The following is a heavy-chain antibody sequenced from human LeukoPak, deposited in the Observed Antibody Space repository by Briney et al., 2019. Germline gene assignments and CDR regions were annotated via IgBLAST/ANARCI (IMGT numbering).Heavy chain of an antibody. V-gene: IGHV3-49*04. Sequence: PGGSLRLSCTASGFTFGDYAMSWVRQAPGKGLAWVGFIRSKAYGGTTEYAASVKGRFTISRDDSKSIAYLQMNSLKTEDTAVYYCTRDSNLWSGYSVDWFDPWGQGTLVTVSS. CDR2: IRSKAYGGTT. J-gene: IGHJ5*02. D-gene: IGHD3-3*01. CDR3: TRDSNLWSGYSVDWFDP. CDR1: GFTFGDYA.